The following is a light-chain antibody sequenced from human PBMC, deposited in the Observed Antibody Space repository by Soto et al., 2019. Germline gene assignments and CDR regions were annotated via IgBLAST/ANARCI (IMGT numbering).Light chain of an antibody. CDR1: QSVSSN. CDR2: GAS. J-gene: IGKJ1*01. Sequence: EIVLTRSQATLSVSPWERAVVLCGASQSVSSNLAWYQQKPGQAPRLLIYGASTRATGIPARFSGSGSGTEFTLTISSLQSEDFAVYYCQQYNNWPPWTFGQGTKVDIK. V-gene: IGKV3-15*01. CDR3: QQYNNWPPWT.